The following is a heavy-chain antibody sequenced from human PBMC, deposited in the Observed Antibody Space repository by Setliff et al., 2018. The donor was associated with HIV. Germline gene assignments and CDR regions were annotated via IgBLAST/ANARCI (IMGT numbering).Heavy chain of an antibody. CDR2: IGGHGSII. CDR3: AKDSEAVAVKYYYMDV. Sequence: PGGSLRLSCAASGLIFSSYEMNWVRQAPGKGLEWISFIGGHGSIIHYADSVKGRFTISRDTPSNTVYLQMNSLRAEDTALYYCAKDSEAVAVKYYYMDVWGRGTTVTVSS. J-gene: IGHJ6*03. V-gene: IGHV3-48*03. CDR1: GLIFSSYE. D-gene: IGHD6-19*01.